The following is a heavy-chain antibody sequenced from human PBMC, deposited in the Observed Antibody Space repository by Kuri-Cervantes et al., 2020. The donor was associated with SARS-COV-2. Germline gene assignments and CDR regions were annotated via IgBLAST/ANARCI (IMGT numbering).Heavy chain of an antibody. CDR1: GFTFSSYW. V-gene: IGHV3-7*01. Sequence: GESLKISCAASGFTFSSYWMSWVRQAPGKGLEWVANIKQDGSEKYYVDSVKGRFTISRDNAKKSLYVQMNSLRGVDTAVYYCARAGERYYDFWSGHLPNDAVDVWGRGTMVTVSS. CDR3: ARAGERYYDFWSGHLPNDAVDV. J-gene: IGHJ3*01. D-gene: IGHD3-3*01. CDR2: IKQDGSEK.